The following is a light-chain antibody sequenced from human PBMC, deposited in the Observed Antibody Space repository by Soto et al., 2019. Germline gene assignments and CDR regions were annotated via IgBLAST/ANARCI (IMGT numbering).Light chain of an antibody. J-gene: IGKJ1*01. Sequence: EIVLTQSPATLSLSPGERATLSCTASQSVNSYLAWYQHRPGQAPRLLIYGASTRVTGIPARFSGSGSGTEFTLTISSLQSEDFAVYYCQQYKNGWTFGQGTKVDIK. CDR1: QSVNSY. CDR3: QQYKNGWT. V-gene: IGKV3-15*01. CDR2: GAS.